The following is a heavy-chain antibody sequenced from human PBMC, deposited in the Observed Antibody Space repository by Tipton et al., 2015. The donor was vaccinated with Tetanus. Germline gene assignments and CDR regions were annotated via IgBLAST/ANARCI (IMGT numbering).Heavy chain of an antibody. D-gene: IGHD1-1*01. Sequence: QSGPEVKRPGASVKVSCKASGYTFTSYAIHWVRQAPGQSLEWMGWINGGSGNTKYSQKFQGRVAITRDTSASTAYMELSSLTSEDTAAYYCARRDPTKNYYGMDVWGQGTTVTVSS. J-gene: IGHJ6*02. V-gene: IGHV1-3*01. CDR1: GYTFTSYA. CDR3: ARRDPTKNYYGMDV. CDR2: INGGSGNT.